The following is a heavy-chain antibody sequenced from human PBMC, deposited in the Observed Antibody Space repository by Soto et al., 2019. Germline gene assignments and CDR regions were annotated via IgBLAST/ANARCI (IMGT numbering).Heavy chain of an antibody. Sequence: ASVKVSCKASGYTFTSYAMHWVRQAPGQRLEWMGWINAGNGNTKYSQKFQGRVTITRDTSASTAYMELNSLRAEDTAVYYCARATAYSDFDYWGQGTLVTVSS. CDR1: GYTFTSYA. D-gene: IGHD2-15*01. CDR2: INAGNGNT. J-gene: IGHJ4*02. CDR3: ARATAYSDFDY. V-gene: IGHV1-3*01.